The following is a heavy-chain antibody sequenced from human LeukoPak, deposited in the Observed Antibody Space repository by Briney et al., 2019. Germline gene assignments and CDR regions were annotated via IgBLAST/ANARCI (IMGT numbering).Heavy chain of an antibody. J-gene: IGHJ4*02. V-gene: IGHV4-34*01. CDR2: INHSGST. Sequence: PSETLSLTCAVYGGSFSGYYWSWIRQPPGKELEWIGEINHSGSTNYNPSLKSRVTISVDTSKNQFSLKLSSVTAADTAVYYCARGGRYYYDSSGYYYPYWGQGTLVTVSS. D-gene: IGHD3-22*01. CDR3: ARGGRYYYDSSGYYYPY. CDR1: GGSFSGYY.